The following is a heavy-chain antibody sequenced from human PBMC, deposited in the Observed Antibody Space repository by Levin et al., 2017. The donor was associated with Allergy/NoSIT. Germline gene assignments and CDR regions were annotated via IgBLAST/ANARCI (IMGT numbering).Heavy chain of an antibody. CDR2: ISGSGGST. V-gene: IGHV3-23*01. J-gene: IGHJ4*02. Sequence: SCADSGFTFSNFAVSWVRQAPGKGLEWVSAISGSGGSTYYADSVKGRFTISRDNSKNTLYLQMNSLRAEDTAVYYCAKSGPYCSSTSCFCFWGQGTLVTVSS. CDR1: GFTFSNFA. D-gene: IGHD2-2*01. CDR3: AKSGPYCSSTSCFCF.